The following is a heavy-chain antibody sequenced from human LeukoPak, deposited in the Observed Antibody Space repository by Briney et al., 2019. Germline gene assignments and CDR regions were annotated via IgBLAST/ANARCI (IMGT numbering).Heavy chain of an antibody. J-gene: IGHJ3*02. D-gene: IGHD6-19*01. V-gene: IGHV4-34*01. CDR2: INHSGST. CDR3: ARTSSGAYAFDI. Sequence: SETLSLTCSVSSDSISGYYWSWIRQPPGKGLEWIGEINHSGSTNYNPSLKSRVTISVDTSKNQFSLKLSSVTAADTAVYYCARTSSGAYAFDIWGQGTMVTVSS. CDR1: SDSISGYY.